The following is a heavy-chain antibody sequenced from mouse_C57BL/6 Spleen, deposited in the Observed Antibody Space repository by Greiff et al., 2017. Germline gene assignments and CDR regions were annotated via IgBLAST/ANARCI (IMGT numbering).Heavy chain of an antibody. CDR2: IHPNSGST. CDR1: GYTFTSYW. J-gene: IGHJ3*01. Sequence: QVQLQQPGAELVKPGASVKLSCKASGYTFTSYWMHWVKQRPGQGLEWIGMIHPNSGSTNYNEKFKSKATLTVDKSSSTAYMQLSSLTSEDAAVYYCAREDYDETGFAYWGQGTLVTVAA. CDR3: AREDYDETGFAY. D-gene: IGHD2-4*01. V-gene: IGHV1-64*01.